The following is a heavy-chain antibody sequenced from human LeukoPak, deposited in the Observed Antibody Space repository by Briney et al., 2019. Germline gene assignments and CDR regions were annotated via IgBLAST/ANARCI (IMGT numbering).Heavy chain of an antibody. CDR1: GGSMTGYY. CDR2: VHSTGGT. V-gene: IGHV4-59*08. CDR3: TKLSDCRPDCYARPHWFDP. D-gene: IGHD2-2*01. J-gene: IGHJ5*02. Sequence: SETLSLTCTVSGGSMTGYYWAWIPQPPGKRLEWIGYVHSTGGTKYSPSFESRVTVSIDMSKNQFSLSLRSVTAADSPTYYCTKLSDCRPDCYARPHWFDPWGQGSLVTVSS.